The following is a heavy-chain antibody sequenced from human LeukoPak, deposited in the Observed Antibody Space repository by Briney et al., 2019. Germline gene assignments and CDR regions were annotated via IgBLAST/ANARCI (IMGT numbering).Heavy chain of an antibody. V-gene: IGHV3-23*01. D-gene: IGHD6-19*01. J-gene: IGHJ4*02. CDR3: AKRVPGWYWRDY. CDR1: GFAFSSFA. CDR2: ITGSCGKT. Sequence: GGSLRLSCAASGFAFSSFAMSWVRQAPGKGLEWVSSITGSCGKTFYADSVKGRFTISRDNSKNTLYLQMNSLRGEDTAVYFCAKRVPGWYWRDYWGQGTLVTVSS.